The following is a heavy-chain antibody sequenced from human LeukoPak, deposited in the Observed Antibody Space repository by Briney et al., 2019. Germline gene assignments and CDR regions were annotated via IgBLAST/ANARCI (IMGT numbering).Heavy chain of an antibody. Sequence: PGGSLRLSCAASGFTFSNYGMSWVRQAPGKGLEGVSAISGSGGRTYHADSVKGRFTISRDNSKNTLYLQMNSLRAEDTAVYYCAKDDGGSYYIYYYYMDVWGKGTTVTISS. CDR3: AKDDGGSYYIYYYYMDV. CDR1: GFTFSNYG. J-gene: IGHJ6*03. V-gene: IGHV3-23*01. D-gene: IGHD1-26*01. CDR2: ISGSGGRT.